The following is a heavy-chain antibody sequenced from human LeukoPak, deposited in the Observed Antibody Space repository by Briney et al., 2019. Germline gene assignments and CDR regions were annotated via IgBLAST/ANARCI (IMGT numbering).Heavy chain of an antibody. Sequence: HAGGSLRLSCAASGFTFSSYAMHWVRQAPGKGLEWVAVISYDGSNKYYADPVKGRFTISRDNSKNTLYLQMNSLRAEDTAVYYCARLYYDILTGSPGWFDPWGQGTLVAVSS. V-gene: IGHV3-30*04. CDR2: ISYDGSNK. J-gene: IGHJ5*02. CDR3: ARLYYDILTGSPGWFDP. CDR1: GFTFSSYA. D-gene: IGHD3-9*01.